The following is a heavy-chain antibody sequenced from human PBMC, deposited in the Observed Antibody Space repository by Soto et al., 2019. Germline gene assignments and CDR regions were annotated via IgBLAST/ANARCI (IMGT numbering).Heavy chain of an antibody. CDR2: IRPDGSDK. CDR1: GFTFSNYW. V-gene: IGHV3-7*03. D-gene: IGHD5-12*01. CDR3: AKQAGWLPSNYYFDS. Sequence: GGSLRLSCAASGFTFSNYWMTWVRQAPGKGLEWVANIRPDGSDKYYVDSVKGRLTISRDQSKNTLYLQMNGLRTEDTAVYYCAKQAGWLPSNYYFDSWALGVLVTVSS. J-gene: IGHJ4*02.